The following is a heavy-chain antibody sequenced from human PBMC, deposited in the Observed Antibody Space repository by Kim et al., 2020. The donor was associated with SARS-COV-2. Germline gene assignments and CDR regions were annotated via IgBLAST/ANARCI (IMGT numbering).Heavy chain of an antibody. Sequence: ASVKVSCKASGYTFTGYYMHWVRQAPGQGLEWMGWINPNSGGTNYAQKFQGRVTMTRDTSISTAYMELSRLRSDDTAVYYCHSSSSGSAPLPREAFDIWGQGTMVTVSS. V-gene: IGHV1-2*02. CDR2: INPNSGGT. CDR3: HSSSSGSAPLPREAFDI. D-gene: IGHD6-6*01. J-gene: IGHJ3*02. CDR1: GYTFTGYY.